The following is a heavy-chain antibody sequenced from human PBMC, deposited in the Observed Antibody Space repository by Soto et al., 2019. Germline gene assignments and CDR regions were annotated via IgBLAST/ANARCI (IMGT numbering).Heavy chain of an antibody. CDR2: IRSKANSYAT. Sequence: GGSLRLSCAASGFAFSGSAMHWVRQASGKGLEWVGRIRSKANSYATAYAASVKGRFTTSRDDSKNTAYLQMNSLKTEDTAVYYCTRHSGVAGIINWGQGTLVTVSS. CDR1: GFAFSGSA. D-gene: IGHD6-19*01. J-gene: IGHJ4*02. V-gene: IGHV3-73*01. CDR3: TRHSGVAGIIN.